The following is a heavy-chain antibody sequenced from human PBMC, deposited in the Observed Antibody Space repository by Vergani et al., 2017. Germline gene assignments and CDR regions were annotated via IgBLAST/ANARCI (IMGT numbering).Heavy chain of an antibody. J-gene: IGHJ4*02. Sequence: QVQLQQWGAGLLKPSETLSLICAVYGGSFSGYYWSWIRQPPGKGLEWIGEINHSGSTNYNPSLKSRVTISVDTSKNQFSLKLSSVTAADTAVYYCARGLIAAAGTVDYWGQGTLVTVSS. D-gene: IGHD6-13*01. V-gene: IGHV4-34*01. CDR2: INHSGST. CDR3: ARGLIAAAGTVDY. CDR1: GGSFSGYY.